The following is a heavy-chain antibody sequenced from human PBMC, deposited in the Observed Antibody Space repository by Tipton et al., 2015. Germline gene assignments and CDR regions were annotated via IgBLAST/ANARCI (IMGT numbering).Heavy chain of an antibody. V-gene: IGHV4-31*03. CDR2: IHYSGST. CDR3: ARDRIVVVTDAFDI. CDR1: GGSISSYY. Sequence: TLSLTCTVSGGSISSYYWSWIRQHPGKGLEWIGYIHYSGSTYYNPSLKSRVTISVDTSMNQFSLKLNSVTAADTAVYYCARDRIVVVTDAFDIWGQGTMVTVSS. D-gene: IGHD3-22*01. J-gene: IGHJ3*02.